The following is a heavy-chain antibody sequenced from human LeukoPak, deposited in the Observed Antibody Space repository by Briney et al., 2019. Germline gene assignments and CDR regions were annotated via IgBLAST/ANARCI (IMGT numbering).Heavy chain of an antibody. CDR3: ARHPVSRWQNRVFDY. D-gene: IGHD6-13*01. CDR2: IYYSGST. Sequence: SETLSLTCTVSGGSISSYYWSWIRQPPGKGREWIGYIYYSGSTNYNPSLKSRVTISVDTSKNQFSLKLSSVTAADTAVYYCARHPVSRWQNRVFDYWGQGTLVTVSS. CDR1: GGSISSYY. J-gene: IGHJ4*02. V-gene: IGHV4-59*08.